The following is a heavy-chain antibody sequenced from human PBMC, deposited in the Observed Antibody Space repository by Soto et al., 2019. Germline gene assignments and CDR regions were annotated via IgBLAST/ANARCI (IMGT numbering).Heavy chain of an antibody. D-gene: IGHD2-15*01. CDR2: IYWDDDK. Sequence: QITLKESGPTLVRRAQTLTLTCDFSGFSLSTYHMGVAWIRQPPGKALEWLALIYWDDDKRYSPSMKDRLATSKDTYSTQVVLKITNMGPGDTATYFCAHAGECDLLTFDHWGPGTLVTVSS. CDR1: GFSLSTYHMG. J-gene: IGHJ5*02. CDR3: AHAGECDLLTFDH. V-gene: IGHV2-5*02.